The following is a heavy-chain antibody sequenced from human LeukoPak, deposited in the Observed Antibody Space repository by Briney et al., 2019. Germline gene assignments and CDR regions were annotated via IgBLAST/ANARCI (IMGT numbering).Heavy chain of an antibody. Sequence: GASVKVSCKASGYTFTSYDINWVRQATGQGLEWMGWMNPNSGNTGYAQKFQGRVTMTRNTSISTAYMELSSLRSEDTAVYYCARGIGVIRYFDWLFGTRGYYYYMDVWGKGTTVAVSS. CDR2: MNPNSGNT. CDR1: GYTFTSYD. V-gene: IGHV1-8*01. D-gene: IGHD3-9*01. J-gene: IGHJ6*03. CDR3: ARGIGVIRYFDWLFGTRGYYYYMDV.